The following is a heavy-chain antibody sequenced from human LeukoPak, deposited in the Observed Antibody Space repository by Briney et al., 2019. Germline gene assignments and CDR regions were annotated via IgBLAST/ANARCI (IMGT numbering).Heavy chain of an antibody. CDR3: ASEGYYDSSGYYGY. D-gene: IGHD3-22*01. J-gene: IGHJ4*02. CDR2: ISSSGSTI. V-gene: IGHV3-11*01. Sequence: GGSLRLPCAPSGFTFSDYYMSWIRQAPGKGLEWVSYISSSGSTIYYAYSVKGRFTISRDNAKNSLYLQMNSLRAEDTAVYYCASEGYYDSSGYYGYWGQGTLVTVSS. CDR1: GFTFSDYY.